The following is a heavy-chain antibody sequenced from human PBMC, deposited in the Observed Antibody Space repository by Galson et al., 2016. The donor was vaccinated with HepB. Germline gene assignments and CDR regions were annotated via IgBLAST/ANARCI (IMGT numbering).Heavy chain of an antibody. V-gene: IGHV1-3*01. Sequence: SVKVSCKASGYTFTSYAIHWVRQAPGQRLEWMGWINVGNGNTEYSQKFQGRVTISRDTSAPTAYMELSRLRSEDTAIYYCARDVSARRGFDIWGQGTKVTVTS. CDR3: ARDVSARRGFDI. CDR2: INVGNGNT. D-gene: IGHD3-10*01. J-gene: IGHJ3*02. CDR1: GYTFTSYA.